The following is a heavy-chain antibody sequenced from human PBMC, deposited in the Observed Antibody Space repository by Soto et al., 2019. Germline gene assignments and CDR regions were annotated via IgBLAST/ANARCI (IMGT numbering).Heavy chain of an antibody. CDR3: ASSSGNNYGVGTNYYFDY. CDR2: IIPIFGTA. J-gene: IGHJ4*02. Sequence: QVQLVQSGAEVKKPGSSVKVSCKTSGGTFSTYSIVWVRQAPGEGLEWMGGIIPIFGTANYAQKFQDRVTITAVKSTNTAFMELSSLKSEDTAMYYCASSSGNNYGVGTNYYFDYWGQGTLVTVSS. CDR1: GGTFSTYS. V-gene: IGHV1-69*06. D-gene: IGHD1-26*01.